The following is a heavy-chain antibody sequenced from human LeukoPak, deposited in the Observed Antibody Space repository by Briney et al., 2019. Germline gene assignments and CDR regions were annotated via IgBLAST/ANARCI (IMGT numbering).Heavy chain of an antibody. Sequence: ASVKVSCKASGYTFTSYGISWVRQAPGQGLEWMGWINPNSGGTNYAQQFQGRVTMTRDTSISTAYMELSRLRSDDTAVYYCATSLIPAPFDPWGQGTLVTVSS. D-gene: IGHD2-2*01. J-gene: IGHJ5*02. CDR2: INPNSGGT. CDR1: GYTFTSYG. V-gene: IGHV1-2*02. CDR3: ATSLIPAPFDP.